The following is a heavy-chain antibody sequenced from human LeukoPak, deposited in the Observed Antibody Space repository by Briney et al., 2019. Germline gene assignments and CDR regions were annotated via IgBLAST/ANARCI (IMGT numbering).Heavy chain of an antibody. CDR2: ISSSGSTI. CDR3: ARVSNYDILTGYRNWFDP. Sequence: GGSLRLSCAASGFTFSDYYMSWIRQAPGKGLEWVSYISSSGSTIYYADSVKGRFTISRDNSKNTLYLQMNSLRAEDTAVYYCARVSNYDILTGYRNWFDPWGQGTLVTVSS. D-gene: IGHD3-9*01. J-gene: IGHJ5*02. V-gene: IGHV3-11*01. CDR1: GFTFSDYY.